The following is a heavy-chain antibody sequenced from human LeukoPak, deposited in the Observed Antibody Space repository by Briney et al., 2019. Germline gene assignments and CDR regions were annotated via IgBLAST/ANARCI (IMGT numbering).Heavy chain of an antibody. V-gene: IGHV4-59*01. D-gene: IGHD3-9*01. CDR1: GGSISSYY. J-gene: IGHJ4*02. CDR3: ARARYYDILTGYTEGTQYYFDY. CDR2: IYYSGST. Sequence: SETLSLTCTVSGGSISSYYWSWIRQPPGKGLEWIGYIYYSGSTNYNPSLKSRLTMSVDTSKSQFSLKLSSVTGADTAVYFCARARYYDILTGYTEGTQYYFDYWGQGILVTVSS.